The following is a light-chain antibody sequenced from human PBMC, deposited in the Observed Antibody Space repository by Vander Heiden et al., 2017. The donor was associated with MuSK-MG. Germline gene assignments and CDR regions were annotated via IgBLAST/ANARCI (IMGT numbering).Light chain of an antibody. CDR2: DAS. J-gene: IGKJ1*01. CDR1: QSVSSY. V-gene: IGKV3-11*01. Sequence: EIVLTQSPATLSLSPGERATLSCRASQSVSSYLGWYQQKPGQAPRLLIYDASNRATGIPARFSGSGSGTDFTLIISSLEPEDFAVYYCQQRSNWPRTFGQGTKVEIK. CDR3: QQRSNWPRT.